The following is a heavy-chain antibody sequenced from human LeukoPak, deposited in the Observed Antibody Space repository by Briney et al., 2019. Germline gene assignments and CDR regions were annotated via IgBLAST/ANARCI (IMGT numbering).Heavy chain of an antibody. D-gene: IGHD1-1*01. CDR3: ARGPGGNWNGRCHFDH. V-gene: IGHV4-31*03. Sequence: SQTLSLTCTVSGGSISSGGYYWSCIRQHPGKGLEWIGYIYYSGSTYYNPSLKSRVTISVDTSKNQFSLKLSSVTAADTAVYYCARGPGGNWNGRCHFDHLGQGTLVTVSS. J-gene: IGHJ4*02. CDR1: GGSISSGGYY. CDR2: IYYSGST.